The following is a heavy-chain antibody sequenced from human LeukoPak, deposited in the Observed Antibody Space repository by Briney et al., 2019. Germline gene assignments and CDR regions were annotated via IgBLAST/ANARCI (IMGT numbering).Heavy chain of an antibody. CDR3: ARDTDIVVVPAAPDY. Sequence: ASVKVSCKASGYTFTSYGISWVRQAPGQGLEWMGWISAYNGNTIYAQKLQGRVTMTTDTSTSTAYMELRSLRSDDTAVYYCARDTDIVVVPAAPDYWGQGTLVTVSS. V-gene: IGHV1-18*01. J-gene: IGHJ4*02. D-gene: IGHD2-2*01. CDR2: ISAYNGNT. CDR1: GYTFTSYG.